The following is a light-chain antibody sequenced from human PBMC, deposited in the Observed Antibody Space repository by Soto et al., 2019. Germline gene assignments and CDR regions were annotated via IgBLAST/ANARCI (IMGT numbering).Light chain of an antibody. V-gene: IGKV1-5*01. CDR2: DAS. J-gene: IGKJ2*01. Sequence: DIQLTQSPSNLAASVGDRVTITCRASQTIRTWLAWYQKKPGKAPKLLIYDASSLESGVPSRFSGSGSGTEFALTISSLEPDEFATYYCQQYTSYLPYTFGQGTQVEI. CDR3: QQYTSYLPYT. CDR1: QTIRTW.